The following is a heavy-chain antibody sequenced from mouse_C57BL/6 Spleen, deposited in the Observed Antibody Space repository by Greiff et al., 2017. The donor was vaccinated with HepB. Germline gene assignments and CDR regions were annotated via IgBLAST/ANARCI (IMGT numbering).Heavy chain of an antibody. D-gene: IGHD1-1*01. Sequence: VQLQQSGAELVKAGASVKMSCKASGYTFTSYWMHWVKQRLGQGLEWFAETNPTNGRTYYNEKFKSKATLTVDKSSSTAYMLISGTTFEDSAVYYCARIKKIVATYFDYGVQGTTLPVSS. CDR2: TNPTNGRT. J-gene: IGHJ2*01. V-gene: IGHV1S81*02. CDR3: ARIKKIVATYFDY. CDR1: GYTFTSYW.